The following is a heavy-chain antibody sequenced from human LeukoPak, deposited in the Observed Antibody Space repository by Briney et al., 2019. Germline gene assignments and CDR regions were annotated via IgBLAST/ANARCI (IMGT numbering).Heavy chain of an antibody. V-gene: IGHV4-39*07. Sequence: SETLSLTCTVSGGSISSSSYYWGWIRQPPGKGLEWIGSIYYSGSTYYNPSLKSRVTISVDTSKNQFSLKLSSVTAADTAVYYCARCGLYRVYYYTDSTYYFDYWGQGTLVTVSS. CDR3: ARCGLYRVYYYTDSTYYFDY. CDR2: IYYSGST. D-gene: IGHD3-10*01. CDR1: GGSISSSSYY. J-gene: IGHJ4*02.